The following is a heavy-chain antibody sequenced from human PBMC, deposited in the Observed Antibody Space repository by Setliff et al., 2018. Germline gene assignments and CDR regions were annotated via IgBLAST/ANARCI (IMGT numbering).Heavy chain of an antibody. J-gene: IGHJ4*02. CDR2: IDHDGST. V-gene: IGHV4-34*01. Sequence: PSETLSLTCTVSGGSISNYYWTWIRQSPGKGLEWIGEIDHDGSTNYNPSLKSRVTMSVDTSKSQFPLNLFSVSAADTAVYYCARGIKNYYGSGSFYNWGQGTPVTVSS. D-gene: IGHD3-10*01. CDR1: GGSISNYY. CDR3: ARGIKNYYGSGSFYN.